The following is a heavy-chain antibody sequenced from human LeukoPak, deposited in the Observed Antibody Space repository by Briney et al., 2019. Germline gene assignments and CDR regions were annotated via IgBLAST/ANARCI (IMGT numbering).Heavy chain of an antibody. CDR2: INHSGST. D-gene: IGHD3-9*01. Sequence: SETLSLTCAVYGGSFSGYYWSWIRQPPGKGLEWIGEINHSGSTNYNPSLKSRVTISVDTSKNQFSLKLSSVTAADTAVYYCARDPGSDYDILTGYTTRWYFDLWGRGTLVTVSS. V-gene: IGHV4-34*01. J-gene: IGHJ2*01. CDR3: ARDPGSDYDILTGYTTRWYFDL. CDR1: GGSFSGYY.